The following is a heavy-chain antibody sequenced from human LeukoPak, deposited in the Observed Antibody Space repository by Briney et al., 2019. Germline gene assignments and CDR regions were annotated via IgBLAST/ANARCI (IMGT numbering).Heavy chain of an antibody. V-gene: IGHV3-30-3*01. D-gene: IGHD1-26*01. Sequence: PGGSLRLSCAASGFTFSSYAMHWVRQAPGKGLEWVAVISYDGSNKYYADSVKGRFTISRDNSKNTLYLQMNSLRAEDTAVYYCAKDYCLGSYCGREYYFDYWGQGTLVTVSS. CDR1: GFTFSSYA. J-gene: IGHJ4*02. CDR3: AKDYCLGSYCGREYYFDY. CDR2: ISYDGSNK.